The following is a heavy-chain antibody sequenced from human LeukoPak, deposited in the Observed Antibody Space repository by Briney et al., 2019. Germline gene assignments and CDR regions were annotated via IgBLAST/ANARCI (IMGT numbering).Heavy chain of an antibody. Sequence: PGGSLRLSCAASGFTFSDHGMHWVRQGPGKGLEWVAVIWYDGSKKYYADSVEGRFTVSRDNSKYTLTLQMDSLRAEDTAVYYCARDLGITADGNYFDYWGQGTLVTVSS. CDR2: IWYDGSKK. CDR1: GFTFSDHG. D-gene: IGHD6-13*01. CDR3: ARDLGITADGNYFDY. J-gene: IGHJ4*02. V-gene: IGHV3-33*01.